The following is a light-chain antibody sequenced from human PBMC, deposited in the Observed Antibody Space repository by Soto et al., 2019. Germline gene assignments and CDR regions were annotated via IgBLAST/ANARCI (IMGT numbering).Light chain of an antibody. J-gene: IGKJ3*01. CDR1: QDINNY. CDR3: QRYNNGPPVT. Sequence: DIQMTQSPSSLSASVGDRVTITCRASQDINNYLAWYQQKPGKPPKLLIYAASTLQSGVPSRFSGGGSGTDFTLTINSLQPEDVATYYCQRYNNGPPVTFGPGTIV. CDR2: AAS. V-gene: IGKV1-27*01.